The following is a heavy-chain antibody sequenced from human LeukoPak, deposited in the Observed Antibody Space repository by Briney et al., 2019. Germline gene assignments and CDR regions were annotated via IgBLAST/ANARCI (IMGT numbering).Heavy chain of an antibody. V-gene: IGHV3-30-3*01. J-gene: IGHJ4*02. CDR2: ISYDGSNK. CDR3: ARVRGYSYDFDY. CDR1: GFTFNNYA. D-gene: IGHD5-18*01. Sequence: GGSLRLSCAASGFTFNNYAMNWVRQAPGKGLEWVAVISYDGSNKYYADSVKGRFTISRDNSKNTLYLQMNSLRAEDTAVYYCARVRGYSYDFDYWGQGTLVTVSS.